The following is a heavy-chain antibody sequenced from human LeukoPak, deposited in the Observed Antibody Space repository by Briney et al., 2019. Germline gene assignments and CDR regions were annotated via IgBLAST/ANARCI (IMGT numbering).Heavy chain of an antibody. Sequence: SETLSLTCTVSVGPLTSISTSGGWFRHPPGRGLEWLGRIYYSGSTYYNPSLKSRVTISVDTSKNQFSLKLSSVTAADTAVYYCARHPKRYYYDSSGYPDRFDYWGQGTLVTVSS. D-gene: IGHD3-22*01. J-gene: IGHJ4*02. CDR2: IYYSGST. CDR1: VGPLTSISTS. V-gene: IGHV4-39*01. CDR3: ARHPKRYYYDSSGYPDRFDY.